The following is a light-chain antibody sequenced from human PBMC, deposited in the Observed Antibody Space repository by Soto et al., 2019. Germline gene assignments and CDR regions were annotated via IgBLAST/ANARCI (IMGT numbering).Light chain of an antibody. CDR1: QSINNW. V-gene: IGKV1-5*01. J-gene: IGKJ1*01. CDR2: DAS. Sequence: DIPMTQSPSTLSASVGDRVTITCRASQSINNWLAWYQQKPGKAPKLLIYDASSLESGVPSRFSGSGSGTDFTLTISSLQPDDFATYYCQQYNSYWTFGQGTKVEIK. CDR3: QQYNSYWT.